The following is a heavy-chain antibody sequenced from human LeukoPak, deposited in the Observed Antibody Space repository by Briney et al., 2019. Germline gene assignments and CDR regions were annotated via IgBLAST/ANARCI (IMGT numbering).Heavy chain of an antibody. J-gene: IGHJ4*02. V-gene: IGHV3-21*04. CDR1: GFTFRSYS. D-gene: IGHD5-24*01. CDR3: ATPRQRWLQFGFGY. Sequence: GGSLRLSCAASGFTFRSYSMNWVRQAPGKGLEWVSSIGSSHNYIYYADSVKGRFIISRDSSKNTLYLQMNSLRAEDTAVYYCATPRQRWLQFGFGYWGQGTLVTVSS. CDR2: IGSSHNYI.